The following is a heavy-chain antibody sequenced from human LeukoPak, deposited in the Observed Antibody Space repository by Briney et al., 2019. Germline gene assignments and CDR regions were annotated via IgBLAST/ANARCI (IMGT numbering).Heavy chain of an antibody. CDR2: IYYSGST. V-gene: IGHV4-39*07. J-gene: IGHJ4*02. CDR1: GGSISSGSYY. Sequence: SETLSLTCTVSGGSISSGSYYWGWIRQPPGKGLEWIGSIYYSGSTYYNPSLKSRVTISVDTSKNQFSLKLSSVTAADTAVYYCARINSGWYGDYFDYWGQGTLVTVSS. D-gene: IGHD6-19*01. CDR3: ARINSGWYGDYFDY.